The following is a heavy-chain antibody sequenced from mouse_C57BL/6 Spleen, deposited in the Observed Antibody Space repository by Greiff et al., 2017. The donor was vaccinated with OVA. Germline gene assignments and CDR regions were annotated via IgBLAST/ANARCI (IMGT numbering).Heavy chain of an antibody. D-gene: IGHD2-5*01. Sequence: QVQLKQPGAELVRPGSSVKLSCKASGYTFTSYWMDWVKQRPGQGLEWIGNIYPSDSETHYNQKFKDKATLTVDKSSSTAYMQLSSLTSEDSAVYYCVYSNYESGFDYWGQGTTLTVSS. CDR2: IYPSDSET. CDR3: VYSNYESGFDY. J-gene: IGHJ2*01. V-gene: IGHV1-61*01. CDR1: GYTFTSYW.